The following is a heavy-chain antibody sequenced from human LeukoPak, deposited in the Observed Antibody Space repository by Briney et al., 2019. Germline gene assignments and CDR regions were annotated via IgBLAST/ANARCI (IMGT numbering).Heavy chain of an antibody. V-gene: IGHV4-34*01. D-gene: IGHD4/OR15-4a*01. J-gene: IGHJ6*03. CDR1: GGSFSGYY. CDR2: INHSGST. CDR3: AREDYGYMDV. Sequence: SETLSLTCAVYGGSFSGYYWSWIRQPPGKGLEWIGEINHSGSTNYNPSLKSRVTISVDTSKNQFSLKLSSVTAADTAVYYCAREDYGYMDVWGKGTAVTVSS.